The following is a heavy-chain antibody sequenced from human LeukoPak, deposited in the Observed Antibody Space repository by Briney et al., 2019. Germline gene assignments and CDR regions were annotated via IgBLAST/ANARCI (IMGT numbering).Heavy chain of an antibody. J-gene: IGHJ3*02. CDR2: IYSGGST. CDR3: ARGYGDYDPDVFDI. Sequence: GGSLRLSCAASGFTVSSNYMSWVRQAPGKGLEWVSVIYSGGSTYYEDSVKGRFTISRDNSKNTLYLQMNSLGDEDTAVYYCARGYGDYDPDVFDIWGQGTMVTVSS. D-gene: IGHD4-17*01. V-gene: IGHV3-66*02. CDR1: GFTVSSNY.